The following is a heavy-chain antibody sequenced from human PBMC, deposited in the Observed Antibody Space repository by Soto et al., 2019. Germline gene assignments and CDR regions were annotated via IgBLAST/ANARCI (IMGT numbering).Heavy chain of an antibody. CDR2: ISGSGGST. D-gene: IGHD2-15*01. J-gene: IGHJ3*02. V-gene: IGHV3-23*01. Sequence: GGSLRLSCAASGFTFSSYAMSWVRQAPGKGLEWVSAISGSGGSTYYADSVKGRFTISRDNSKNTLYLQMNSLRAEDTAVYYCAKSVGGYCSGGSCYASDAFDIWGQGTMVTVSS. CDR3: AKSVGGYCSGGSCYASDAFDI. CDR1: GFTFSSYA.